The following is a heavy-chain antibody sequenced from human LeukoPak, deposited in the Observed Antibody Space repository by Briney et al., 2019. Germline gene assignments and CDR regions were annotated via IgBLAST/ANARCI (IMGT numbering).Heavy chain of an antibody. CDR2: IYYSGST. V-gene: IGHV4-59*01. J-gene: IGHJ6*02. CDR1: GGSISSYY. CDR3: ARSWGDCSSTSCPSPYYYYGMDV. Sequence: SETLSLTCTVSGGSISSYYWSWIRQPPGKGLEWIGYIYYSGSTNYNPSLKSRVTISVDTSKNQFSLKLSSVTAADKAVYYCARSWGDCSSTSCPSPYYYYGMDVWGQGTTVTVSS. D-gene: IGHD2-2*01.